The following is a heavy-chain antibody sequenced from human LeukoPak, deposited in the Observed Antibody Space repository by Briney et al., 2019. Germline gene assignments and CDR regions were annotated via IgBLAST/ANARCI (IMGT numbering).Heavy chain of an antibody. D-gene: IGHD3-22*01. CDR3: ARDYYYDSSGYYYGTAFDI. J-gene: IGHJ3*02. Sequence: ASVKVSCKASGYTFTSYGISWVRQATGQGLEWMGWMNPNSGNTGYAQKFQGRVTMTRNTSISTAYMELSSLRSEDTAVYYCARDYYYDSSGYYYGTAFDIWGQGTMVTVSS. CDR1: GYTFTSYG. CDR2: MNPNSGNT. V-gene: IGHV1-8*02.